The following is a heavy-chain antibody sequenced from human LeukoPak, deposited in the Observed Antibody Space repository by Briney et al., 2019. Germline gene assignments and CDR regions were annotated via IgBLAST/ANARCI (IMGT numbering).Heavy chain of an antibody. V-gene: IGHV1-2*02. CDR3: ARDIGTSTSIDY. Sequence: ASVKVSCKASGYTFTGYYMHWVRQAPGQGLEWMGWINPNSGGTNYAQKFQGRVTMTRDTSISTAYMELSRLRSDDTAVYYCARDIGTSTSIDYWGQGTLVTVSS. J-gene: IGHJ4*02. CDR2: INPNSGGT. D-gene: IGHD2-2*01. CDR1: GYTFTGYY.